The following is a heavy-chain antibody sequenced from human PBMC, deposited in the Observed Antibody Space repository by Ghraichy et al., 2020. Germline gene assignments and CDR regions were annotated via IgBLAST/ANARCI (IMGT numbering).Heavy chain of an antibody. V-gene: IGHV4-39*01. D-gene: IGHD2-21*02. Sequence: SETLSLTCSVSGGSISSSSYFWGGIGQPPGKGWMWIGSSFFYGNTYYTPSLKGRVTLSVDTSKNQFSLKLSSVTAADTAVYYCAGHENIVVVTAARGFDIWGQGTMVTVSS. CDR2: SFFYGNT. CDR3: AGHENIVVVTAARGFDI. J-gene: IGHJ3*02. CDR1: GGSISSSSYF.